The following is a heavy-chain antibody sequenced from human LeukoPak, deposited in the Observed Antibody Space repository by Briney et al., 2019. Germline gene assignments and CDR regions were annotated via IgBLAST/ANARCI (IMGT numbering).Heavy chain of an antibody. CDR2: MNPNSGNT. CDR1: GYTFTSYD. V-gene: IGHV1-8*01. J-gene: IGHJ4*02. CDR3: ARVATPWFYYYDSSGYYYYFDY. Sequence: ASVKVSSKASGYTFTSYDINWVRQATGQGLEWMGWMNPNSGNTGYAQKFQGRVTVTRNTSISTAYMELSSLRSEDTAVYYCARVATPWFYYYDSSGYYYYFDYWGQGTLVTVSS. D-gene: IGHD3-22*01.